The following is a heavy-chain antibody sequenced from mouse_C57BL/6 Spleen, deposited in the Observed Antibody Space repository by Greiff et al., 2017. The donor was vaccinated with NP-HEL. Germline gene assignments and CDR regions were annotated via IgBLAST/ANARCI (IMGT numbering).Heavy chain of an antibody. V-gene: IGHV1-80*01. CDR1: GYAFSSYW. Sequence: QVQLQQSGAELVKPGASVKISCKASGYAFSSYWMNWVKQRPGKGLEWIGQIYPGDGDTNYNGKFKGKATLTADKSSSTAYMQLSSLTSEDSAVYFGARGGLGLWYFDVWGTGTTVTVSS. CDR2: IYPGDGDT. CDR3: ARGGLGLWYFDV. J-gene: IGHJ1*03. D-gene: IGHD4-1*01.